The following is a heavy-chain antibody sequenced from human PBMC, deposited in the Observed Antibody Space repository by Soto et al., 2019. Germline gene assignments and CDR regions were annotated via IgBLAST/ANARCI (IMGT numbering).Heavy chain of an antibody. J-gene: IGHJ5*02. CDR2: INPNIGHA. V-gene: IGHV1-46*01. CDR3: ASVVVTAWGNSFDP. D-gene: IGHD2-21*02. Sequence: ASVKVSCKASGYSFTAFHMHWVRQAPGLGLEWMGIINPNIGHANIAQRFQGRVALTWDTSKNQFSLKLSSVTAVDTAVYYCASVVVTAWGNSFDPWGQGTLVPVSS. CDR1: GYSFTAFH.